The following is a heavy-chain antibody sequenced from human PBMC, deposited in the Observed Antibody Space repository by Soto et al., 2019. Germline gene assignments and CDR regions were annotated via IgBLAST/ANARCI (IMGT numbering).Heavy chain of an antibody. J-gene: IGHJ4*02. D-gene: IGHD3-10*01. CDR2: IYYSGST. CDR1: GGSISSYY. CDR3: ARHRVPLSHYYGSGSYYADY. Sequence: QVQLQESGPGLVKPSETLSLTCTVSGGSISSYYWSWIRQPPGKGLEWIGYIYYSGSTNYNPSLKSRVTISVDTSKNQFSLKLSSVTAADTAVYYCARHRVPLSHYYGSGSYYADYWGQGTLVTISS. V-gene: IGHV4-59*08.